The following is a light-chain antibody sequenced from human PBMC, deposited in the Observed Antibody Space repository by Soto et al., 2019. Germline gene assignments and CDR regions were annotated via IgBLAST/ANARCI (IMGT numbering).Light chain of an antibody. CDR2: DAS. J-gene: IGKJ5*01. CDR3: HQYAWSPLT. V-gene: IGKV3-20*01. CDR1: QTVPKSY. Sequence: IVLTQSPGTLSLSPGERATLSRRASQTVPKSYLAWYQQRPGQAPRLLIYDASNRATGIPDRFSGSESGTDFTLTISHLEPEDFAVYYCHQYAWSPLTFGQGTRLEIK.